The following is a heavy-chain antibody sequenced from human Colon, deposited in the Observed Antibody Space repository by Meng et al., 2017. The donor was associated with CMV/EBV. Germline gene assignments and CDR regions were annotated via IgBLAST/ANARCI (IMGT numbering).Heavy chain of an antibody. CDR3: AKDVGANFFYGLDV. Sequence: GGSLRLSCTVSGFTFTNYWMHWVRHSPGKGLEWVSLINTDGTTLTYAASVKGRFTVSRDNAKTALYLQMHSLRAEDTALYYCAKDVGANFFYGLDVWGQGTTVTVSS. CDR2: INTDGTTL. J-gene: IGHJ6*02. CDR1: GFTFTNYW. V-gene: IGHV3-74*03. D-gene: IGHD1-26*01.